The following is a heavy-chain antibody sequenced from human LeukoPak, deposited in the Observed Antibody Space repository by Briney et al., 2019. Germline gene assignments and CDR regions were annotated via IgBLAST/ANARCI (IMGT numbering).Heavy chain of an antibody. D-gene: IGHD1-1*01. Sequence: SETLSLTCTVSGVSISSYYWNWIRQPPGKGLEWIGYIYPSDSTNYNPSLKSRVTISVDTSKNQFSLNLSSVTAADTAVYYCARVSTWDTTVGSSFDFWAQGTLVTVSS. J-gene: IGHJ4*02. CDR2: IYPSDST. CDR1: GVSISSYY. V-gene: IGHV4-59*01. CDR3: ARVSTWDTTVGSSFDF.